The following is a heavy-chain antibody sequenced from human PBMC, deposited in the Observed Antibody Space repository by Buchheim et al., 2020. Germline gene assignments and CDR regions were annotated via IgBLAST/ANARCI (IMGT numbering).Heavy chain of an antibody. J-gene: IGHJ4*02. CDR3: AKDRNWGSTFFDY. CDR2: STTSGTTV. CDR1: GFTFSDYY. Sequence: QVQLVESGGGLVKPGGSLRLSCAASGFTFSDYYMSWIRQAPGKGLQWISYSTTSGTTVDYADSVKGRFTVSRDNTKNSLYLQMNNLRAEDTAVYYCAKDRNWGSTFFDYWGQGTL. D-gene: IGHD7-27*01. V-gene: IGHV3-11*01.